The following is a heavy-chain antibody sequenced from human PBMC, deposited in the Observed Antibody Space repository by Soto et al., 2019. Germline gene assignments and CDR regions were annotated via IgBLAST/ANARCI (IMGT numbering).Heavy chain of an antibody. V-gene: IGHV3-30-3*01. CDR2: ISYDGNIK. CDR1: GFTFSRHD. CDR3: AKDQFSSIRNYHYVIAF. D-gene: IGHD2-2*01. J-gene: IGHJ6*02. Sequence: GWSLRLSCAASGFTFSRHDMHWVRQSPGKGLEWVAVISYDGNIKHYADSAKGRFTFFRDNSKNTLYLQMNSLRAEDTAVYYCAKDQFSSIRNYHYVIAFSGQRTTVTVS.